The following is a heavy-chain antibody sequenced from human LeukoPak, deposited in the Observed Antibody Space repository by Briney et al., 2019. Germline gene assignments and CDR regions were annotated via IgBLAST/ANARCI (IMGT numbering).Heavy chain of an antibody. CDR1: GFTFSSYN. D-gene: IGHD2-2*01. Sequence: GGSLRLSCAASGFTFSSYNMNWVRQAPGKGLEWVSYISSDSSTTNYADSVKGRFTISRDNAKKSLYLQMNSLRVEDTAVYYCASCGSTSCHWGQGILVTVSS. V-gene: IGHV3-48*04. CDR2: ISSDSSTT. CDR3: ASCGSTSCH. J-gene: IGHJ4*02.